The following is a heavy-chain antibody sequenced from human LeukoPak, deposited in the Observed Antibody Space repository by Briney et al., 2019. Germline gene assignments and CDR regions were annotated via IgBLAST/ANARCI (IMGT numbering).Heavy chain of an antibody. Sequence: GASVKVSCKASGYTFTSYDINWVRQATGQGLEWMGWMNPNSGNTGYAQKFQGRVTITRNTSISTAYMELSSLRSEDTAVYYCAREGGTYGSGSPKGMDVWGKGTTVTVSS. J-gene: IGHJ6*03. CDR1: GYTFTSYD. D-gene: IGHD3-10*01. CDR2: MNPNSGNT. V-gene: IGHV1-8*01. CDR3: AREGGTYGSGSPKGMDV.